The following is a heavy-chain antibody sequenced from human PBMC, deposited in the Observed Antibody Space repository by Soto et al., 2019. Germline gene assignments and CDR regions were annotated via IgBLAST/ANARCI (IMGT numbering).Heavy chain of an antibody. CDR2: IFPSGTT. CDR1: GGSLRGATYS. Sequence: SETLSLTGGVSGGSLRGATYSWNLIRQPPGKGLEWIGYIFPSGTTYYNPSLKSPVTISIDVSKNQFSLSLRSLTAADTAVYYCARSREFDYWSQGTVVTVYS. V-gene: IGHV4-30-2*01. CDR3: ARSREFDY. J-gene: IGHJ4*02.